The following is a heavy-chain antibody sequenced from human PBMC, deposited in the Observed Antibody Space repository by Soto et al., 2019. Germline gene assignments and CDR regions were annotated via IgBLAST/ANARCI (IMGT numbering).Heavy chain of an antibody. CDR3: ARDTNSLDP. CDR2: SFYTGDT. Sequence: SETLSLTCSVSTYSISSGFFWGWIRQPPGKGLECIGSSFYTGDTYYNPSLKSRITMSVDTSRNQFSLKLTSLTAADTAVYYCARDTNSLDPWGQGMLVTVSS. CDR1: TYSISSGFF. V-gene: IGHV4-38-2*02. D-gene: IGHD1-1*01. J-gene: IGHJ5*02.